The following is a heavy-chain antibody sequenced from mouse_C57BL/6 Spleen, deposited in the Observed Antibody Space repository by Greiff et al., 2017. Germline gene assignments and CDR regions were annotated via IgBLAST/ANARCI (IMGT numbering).Heavy chain of an antibody. CDR3: AGHETTYFFDC. Sequence: EVNLVESGGDLVKPGGSLKLSCAASGFTFSSYGMSWVRQTPDQRLEWVATISSGGSYTYYPDSVKGRFTISRDNAKNTLYLQMSSLKSEDTAMYYCAGHETTYFFDCWGQGTTLTVSS. CDR2: ISSGGSYT. V-gene: IGHV5-6*01. D-gene: IGHD1-1*01. CDR1: GFTFSSYG. J-gene: IGHJ2*01.